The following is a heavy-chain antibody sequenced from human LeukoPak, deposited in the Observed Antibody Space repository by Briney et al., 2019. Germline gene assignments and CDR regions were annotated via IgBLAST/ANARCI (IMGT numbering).Heavy chain of an antibody. Sequence: SETLSLTCTVSGGSISSSFWNWIRQPPGKGLEWIGYIYYSGSTNYNPSLKSRVTISVDTSKNQFSLKLSSVTAADTAVYYCASFSMGSSTSWDYYYYYMDVWGKGTTVTVSS. D-gene: IGHD2-2*01. CDR1: GGSISSSF. CDR2: IYYSGST. J-gene: IGHJ6*03. CDR3: ASFSMGSSTSWDYYYYYMDV. V-gene: IGHV4-59*01.